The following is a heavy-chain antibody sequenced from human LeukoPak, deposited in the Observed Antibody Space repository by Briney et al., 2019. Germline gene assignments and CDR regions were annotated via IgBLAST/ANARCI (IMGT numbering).Heavy chain of an antibody. CDR2: IYHSGST. CDR3: ARDLGSSSWYWGGNNWFDP. Sequence: PSETLSLTCTVSGYSISSGYYWGCIRQPPGKGLEWIGTIYHSGSTYYNPSLKRRVTISVDTSKNQFSLKLSSVTAADTAVYYCARDLGSSSWYWGGNNWFDPWGQGTLVTVSS. J-gene: IGHJ5*02. CDR1: GYSISSGYY. D-gene: IGHD6-13*01. V-gene: IGHV4-38-2*02.